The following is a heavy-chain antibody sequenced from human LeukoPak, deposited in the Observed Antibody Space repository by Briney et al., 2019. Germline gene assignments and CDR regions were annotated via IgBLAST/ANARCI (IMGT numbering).Heavy chain of an antibody. D-gene: IGHD6-19*01. CDR3: ARDRVVITGYSSGWPGY. Sequence: ASVKVSCKASGYTFTGYYMHWVRQAPGQGLEWMGWINPNSGGTNYAQKFQGRVTMTRDTSISTAYMELSRLRSDDTAVYYCARDRVVITGYSSGWPGYWGQGTLVTVSS. CDR2: INPNSGGT. V-gene: IGHV1-2*02. J-gene: IGHJ4*02. CDR1: GYTFTGYY.